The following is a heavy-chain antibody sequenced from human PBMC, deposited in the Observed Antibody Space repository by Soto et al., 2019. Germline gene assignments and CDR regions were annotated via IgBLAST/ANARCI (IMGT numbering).Heavy chain of an antibody. CDR2: IWYDGSNK. Sequence: GGSLRLSCAASGFTFSSYGMHWVRQAPGKGLEWVAVIWYDGSNKYYADSVKGRFTISRDNSKNTLYLQMNSLRAEDTAVYYCARWEQQLVNYYYYGMDVWGQGTTVTVSS. D-gene: IGHD6-13*01. J-gene: IGHJ6*02. CDR1: GFTFSSYG. V-gene: IGHV3-33*01. CDR3: ARWEQQLVNYYYYGMDV.